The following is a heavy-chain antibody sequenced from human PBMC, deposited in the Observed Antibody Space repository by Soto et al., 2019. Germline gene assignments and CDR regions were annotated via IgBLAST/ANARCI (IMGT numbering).Heavy chain of an antibody. V-gene: IGHV4-4*07. J-gene: IGHJ4*02. CDR1: GRSMSGYY. Sequence: KPSKTLSLTCTVSGRSMSGYYWSWIRQPAGERLEWIGRIYTSGTTGFNPSLKGRVTMSVDTSKNQFSLKLTSVTAADTALYYCAREDYYDTGYYVVWGQGTQVTVSS. D-gene: IGHD3-9*01. CDR2: IYTSGTT. CDR3: AREDYYDTGYYVV.